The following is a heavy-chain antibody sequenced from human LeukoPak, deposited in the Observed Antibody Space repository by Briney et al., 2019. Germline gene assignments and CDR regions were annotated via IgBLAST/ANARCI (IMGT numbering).Heavy chain of an antibody. Sequence: PGGSLRLSCAASGFTFSSYAMSWVRQAPGKGLEWVSVITISGGSTYYADSVKGRFTISRDNSKNTLYLQMNSLRAEDTAVYYCARGRPPPHRYSQSSDAFDIWGQGTMVTVSS. D-gene: IGHD2-21*01. CDR1: GFTFSSYA. CDR3: ARGRPPPHRYSQSSDAFDI. J-gene: IGHJ3*02. V-gene: IGHV3-23*01. CDR2: ITISGGST.